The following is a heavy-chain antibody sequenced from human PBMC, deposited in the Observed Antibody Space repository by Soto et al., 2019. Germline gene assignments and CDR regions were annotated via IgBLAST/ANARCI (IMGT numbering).Heavy chain of an antibody. CDR1: GFTFDDYT. J-gene: IGHJ2*01. V-gene: IGHV3-43*01. Sequence: VQLVESGGVVVQPGGSLRLSCAASGFTFDDYTMHWVRQAPGKGLEWVSLISWDGGSTYYADSVKGRFTISRDNSKNSLYLQMNSLRTEDTALYYCAKGDYYDSSGTLDLWGRGTLVTVSS. D-gene: IGHD3-22*01. CDR3: AKGDYYDSSGTLDL. CDR2: ISWDGGST.